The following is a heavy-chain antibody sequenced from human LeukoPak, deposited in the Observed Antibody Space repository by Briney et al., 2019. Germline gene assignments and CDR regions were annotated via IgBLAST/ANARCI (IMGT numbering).Heavy chain of an antibody. CDR2: IYTSGST. CDR3: ARYLYYDFWSGYRYDAFDI. V-gene: IGHV4-4*07. D-gene: IGHD3-3*01. CDR1: GGSISSYY. Sequence: SETLSLTCTVSGGSISSYYWSWIRQPAGKGLEWIGRIYTSGSTNYNPSLKSRVTMSVDTSKNQFSLKLSSVTAADTAVYYCARYLYYDFWSGYRYDAFDIWGQGTMVTVSS. J-gene: IGHJ3*02.